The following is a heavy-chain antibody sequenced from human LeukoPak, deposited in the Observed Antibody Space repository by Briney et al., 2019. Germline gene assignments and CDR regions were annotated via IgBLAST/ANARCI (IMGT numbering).Heavy chain of an antibody. D-gene: IGHD3-22*01. CDR2: IYYSGST. Sequence: QTSETLSLTCTVSGGSISSNYWSWIRQPPGEGLEWIGYIYYSGSTIYNPSLKSRVTISVDTSKNQFSLKLSSVTAADTAVYYCARRAYSSGYYYFDYWGQGTLVTVSS. V-gene: IGHV4-59*01. J-gene: IGHJ4*02. CDR3: ARRAYSSGYYYFDY. CDR1: GGSISSNY.